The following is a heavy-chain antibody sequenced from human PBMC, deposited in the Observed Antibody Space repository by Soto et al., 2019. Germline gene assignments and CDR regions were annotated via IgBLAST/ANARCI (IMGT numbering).Heavy chain of an antibody. CDR3: ARVLEYSRSPYYFDY. J-gene: IGHJ4*02. V-gene: IGHV3-21*01. CDR2: ISSSSYI. CDR1: GFTFSSYS. Sequence: GGSLRLSCAASGFTFSSYSMNWVRQAPGKGLEWVSCISSSSYIVYADSVKGRFTISRDNAKNSLYLQMNSLRAEDTAVYYCARVLEYSRSPYYFDYWGQGTLVTVSS. D-gene: IGHD6-6*01.